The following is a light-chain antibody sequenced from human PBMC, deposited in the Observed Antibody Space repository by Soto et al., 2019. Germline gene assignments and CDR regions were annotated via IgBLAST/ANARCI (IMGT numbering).Light chain of an antibody. J-gene: IGLJ1*01. CDR3: SSYAANTFFR. CDR1: SSDVGDYAY. V-gene: IGLV2-8*01. CDR2: EVT. Sequence: QSALTQPPSASGSLGQSVTISCTGTSSDVGDYAYVSWYQQHPGKAPKLLIYEVTKRPSGVPGRFSGSKSGNTASLTVSGLQAEDEADYYCSSYAANTFFRFGTGTKVTVL.